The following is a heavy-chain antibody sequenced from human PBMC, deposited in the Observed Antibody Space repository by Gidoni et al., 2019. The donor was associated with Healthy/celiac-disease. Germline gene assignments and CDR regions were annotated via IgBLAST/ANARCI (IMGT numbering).Heavy chain of an antibody. CDR3: ARLRGSGRGGWFDP. CDR2: IYYSGST. J-gene: IGHJ5*02. Sequence: QLQLQESGPGLVKPSETLSLTCTVSGGSIRSSSYYWGWIRQPPGKGLEWIGSIYYSGSTYYNPYLRSRVTISVDTSKNQFSLKLSSVTAADTAVYYCARLRGSGRGGWFDPWGQGTLVTVSS. D-gene: IGHD3-10*01. CDR1: GGSIRSSSYY. V-gene: IGHV4-39*01.